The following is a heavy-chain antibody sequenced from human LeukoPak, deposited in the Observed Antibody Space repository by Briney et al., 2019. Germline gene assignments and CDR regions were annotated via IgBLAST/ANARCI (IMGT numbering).Heavy chain of an antibody. D-gene: IGHD6-6*01. J-gene: IGHJ4*02. CDR2: IYYSGST. Sequence: SETLSLTCAVSGGSISSSYWWSWIRQPPGKGLEWIGYIYYSGSTNYNPSLKSRVTISVDTSKNQFSLKLSSVTAADTAVYYCARATRPRGDFDYWGQGTLVTVSS. CDR3: ARATRPRGDFDY. CDR1: GGSISSSYW. V-gene: IGHV4-61*01.